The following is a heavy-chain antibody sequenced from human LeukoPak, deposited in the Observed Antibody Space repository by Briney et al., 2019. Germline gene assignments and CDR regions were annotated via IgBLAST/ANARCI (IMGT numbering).Heavy chain of an antibody. J-gene: IGHJ1*01. CDR2: IDTTSTTT. CDR1: GFIFSSYT. D-gene: IGHD2-15*01. CDR3: ARGLVVVAQYFQH. V-gene: IGHV3-48*01. Sequence: PGGSLRLSCAASGFIFSSYTMTWVRQAPGKGLEWISYIDTTSTTTNYADSVRGRFTISRDNAKNSLYLQMDSLRAEDTALYYCARGLVVVAQYFQHWGQGTLVTVSS.